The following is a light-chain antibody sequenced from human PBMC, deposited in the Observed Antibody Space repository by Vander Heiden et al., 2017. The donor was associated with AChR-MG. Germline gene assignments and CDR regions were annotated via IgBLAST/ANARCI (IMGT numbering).Light chain of an antibody. CDR2: GAS. CDR1: QNIYDNP. CDR3: QQDCNSPRT. J-gene: IGKJ1*01. V-gene: IGKV3-20*01. Sequence: ELVLTQPTSTLSFSPGERATLPCRASQNIYDNPLAWYPQRLVQAPRLIIYGASSRATDIPQRFSGSGSGTDFTLTISGLEPEDFAVYYCQQDCNSPRTFGQGTKVDVK.